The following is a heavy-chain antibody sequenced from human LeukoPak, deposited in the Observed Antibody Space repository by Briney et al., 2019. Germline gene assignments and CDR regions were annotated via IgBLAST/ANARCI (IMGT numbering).Heavy chain of an antibody. J-gene: IGHJ4*02. CDR2: IHPNSGGT. Sequence: ASVKVSCKALGYTFTDHYFHWLRQAPGQGLEWMGWIHPNSGGTNYAQKFQGRVTMTRDTSISTAYMELSRLRSDDTAVYYCARAPAKRGPQICYFDYWGQGTLVTVSS. CDR1: GYTFTDHY. V-gene: IGHV1-2*02. CDR3: ARAPAKRGPQICYFDY. D-gene: IGHD3-10*01.